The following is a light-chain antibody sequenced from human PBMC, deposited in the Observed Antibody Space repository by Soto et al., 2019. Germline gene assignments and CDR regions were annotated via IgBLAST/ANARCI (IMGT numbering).Light chain of an antibody. J-gene: IGLJ2*01. V-gene: IGLV2-8*01. CDR1: SSDVGAYNY. CDR2: EVT. CDR3: NSYAGSNNLV. Sequence: QSALTQPPSASGSPGQSVTISCTGTSSDVGAYNYVSWYQQHPGKAPKLLIYEVTKRPSGVPDRFSGSKSGNTASLTVSGLHAEDEADYYCNSYAGSNNLVFGGGTKLTVL.